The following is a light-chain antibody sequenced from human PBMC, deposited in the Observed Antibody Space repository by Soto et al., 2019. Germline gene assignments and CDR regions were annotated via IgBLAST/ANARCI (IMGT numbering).Light chain of an antibody. CDR3: QQPSNRPLR. Sequence: GVSHSAVAVSVSKGERVTLSCRARQSVGSNLAWYQQKPGQAPRLLIYGASTRATGIPARFSGSGSETEFTLTISILEPEDFAVYYSQQPSNRPLRFGGGTKVDIK. CDR2: GAS. CDR1: QSVGSN. J-gene: IGKJ4*01. V-gene: IGKV3-15*01.